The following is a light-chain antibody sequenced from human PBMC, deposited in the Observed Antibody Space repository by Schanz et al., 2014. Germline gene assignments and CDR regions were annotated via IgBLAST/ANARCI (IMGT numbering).Light chain of an antibody. CDR1: SSDVGGYNY. CDR3: SSYTSISPL. V-gene: IGLV2-14*01. J-gene: IGLJ2*01. Sequence: QSVLTQPASVSGSPGQSITISCTGTSSDVGGYNYVSWYQQHPGKAPKLMIYDVSNRPSGVSNRFSGSKSGNTASLTISGLQAEDEADYYCSSYTSISPLFAGGTKVTVL. CDR2: DVS.